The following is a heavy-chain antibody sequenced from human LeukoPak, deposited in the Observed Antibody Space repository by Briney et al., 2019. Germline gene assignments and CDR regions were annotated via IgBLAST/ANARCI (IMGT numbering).Heavy chain of an antibody. CDR3: AKVGGYSYGLVNFDY. V-gene: IGHV3-30*02. CDR2: IRYDGNNK. D-gene: IGHD5-18*01. J-gene: IGHJ4*02. CDR1: GFTFSSYA. Sequence: GGSLRLSCAASGFTFSSYAMHWVRQAPGKGLEWVAVIRYDGNNKNYADSVKGRFTISRDNSKNTLYLQMNSLRAEDTAVYYCAKVGGYSYGLVNFDYWGQGTLVTVSS.